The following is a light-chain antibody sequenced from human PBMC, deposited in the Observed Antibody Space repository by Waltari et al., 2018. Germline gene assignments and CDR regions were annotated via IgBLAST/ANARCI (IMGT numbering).Light chain of an antibody. Sequence: SDELTQPPPVSVSPGQTARITCPGDALPKKYAHWYQQKSGQAPVVVIYEDHKRPSEIPERFSGSSSGTMATLTISGAQVEDEADYYCYSTDSSGLGVFGTGTKVTVL. CDR1: ALPKKY. V-gene: IGLV3-10*01. CDR3: YSTDSSGLGV. J-gene: IGLJ1*01. CDR2: EDH.